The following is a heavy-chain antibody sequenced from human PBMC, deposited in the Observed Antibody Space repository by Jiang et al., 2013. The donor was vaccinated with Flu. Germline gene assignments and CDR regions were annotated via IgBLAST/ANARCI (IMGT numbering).Heavy chain of an antibody. D-gene: IGHD3-22*01. CDR1: GYTFTSYG. CDR2: ISAYNGNT. CDR3: ARAPEGYDSSGYDTPFDY. V-gene: IGHV1-18*01. Sequence: SGAEVKKPGASVKVSCKASGYTFTSYGISWVRQAPGQGLEWMGWISAYNGNTNYAQKLQGRVTMTTDTSTSTAYMELRSLRSDDTAVYYCARAPEGYDSSGYDTPFDYWGQGTLVTVSS. J-gene: IGHJ4*02.